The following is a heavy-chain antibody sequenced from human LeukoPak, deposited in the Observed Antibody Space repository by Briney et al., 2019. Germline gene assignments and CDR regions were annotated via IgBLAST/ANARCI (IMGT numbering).Heavy chain of an antibody. Sequence: GGSLRLSCAASGFTFSSYSMNWVRQAPVKGLEWVSVISGSGGSTYYSDSVKGRFTISRVNSKNTLYLQMNSLRAEDTAVYYCARLKLLWSNYFDYWGQGTLVTVSS. CDR2: ISGSGGST. J-gene: IGHJ4*02. CDR3: ARLKLLWSNYFDY. V-gene: IGHV3-23*01. CDR1: GFTFSSYS. D-gene: IGHD2-2*01.